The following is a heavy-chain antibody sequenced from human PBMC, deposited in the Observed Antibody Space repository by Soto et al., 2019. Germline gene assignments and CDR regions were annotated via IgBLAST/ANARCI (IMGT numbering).Heavy chain of an antibody. CDR1: GGSISSSSYY. CDR3: ARLTYSSSGPL. V-gene: IGHV4-39*01. Sequence: QLQLQESGPGLVKPSETLSLTCTVSGGSISSSSYYWGWIRQPPGKGLEWIGRIYYSGSTYYNPSLKSRVTIHVDTSKNQFSLKLSSVTAADTAVYYCARLTYSSSGPLWGQGTLVTVSS. D-gene: IGHD6-6*01. J-gene: IGHJ4*02. CDR2: IYYSGST.